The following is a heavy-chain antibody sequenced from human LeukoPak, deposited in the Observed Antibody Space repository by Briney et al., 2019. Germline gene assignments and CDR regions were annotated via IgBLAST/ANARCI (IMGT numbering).Heavy chain of an antibody. D-gene: IGHD3-22*01. CDR3: AGGGDSGGYYYPMFDY. J-gene: IGHJ4*02. CDR1: GGSIRSYY. Sequence: SETLSLTCTVSGGSIRSYYWSWIRQPPGKGLEWIGYIYYSGSTNYNPSLKSRVTISVDTSKNQFSLKLNSVTAADTAVYYCAGGGDSGGYYYPMFDYWGQGTLVTVSS. V-gene: IGHV4-59*01. CDR2: IYYSGST.